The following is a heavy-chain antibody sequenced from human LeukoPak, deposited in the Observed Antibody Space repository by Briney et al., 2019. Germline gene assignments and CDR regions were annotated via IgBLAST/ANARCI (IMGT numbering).Heavy chain of an antibody. J-gene: IGHJ4*02. CDR3: ARGPYYYDSSGYYHFDY. Sequence: SVKVSCKASGGTFSSYAISWVRQAPGQGLEWMGGIIPIFGTANYAQKFQGRVTITADESTSTAYMELSSLRSEDTAVYYCARGPYYYDSSGYYHFDYWGQGTLVTVSS. V-gene: IGHV1-69*13. CDR2: IIPIFGTA. D-gene: IGHD3-22*01. CDR1: GGTFSSYA.